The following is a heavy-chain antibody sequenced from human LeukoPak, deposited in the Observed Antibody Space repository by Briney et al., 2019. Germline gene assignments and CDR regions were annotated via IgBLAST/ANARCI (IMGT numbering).Heavy chain of an antibody. CDR1: GFTFSSYW. D-gene: IGHD5-12*01. V-gene: IGHV3-33*06. CDR3: AKPRGYSGYGGVYFDY. J-gene: IGHJ4*02. Sequence: GGSLRLSCAASGFTFSSYWMSWVRQAPGKGLEWVAVIWYDGSNKYYADSVKGRFTISRDNSKNTLYLQMNSLRAEDTAVYYCAKPRGYSGYGGVYFDYWGQGALVTVSS. CDR2: IWYDGSNK.